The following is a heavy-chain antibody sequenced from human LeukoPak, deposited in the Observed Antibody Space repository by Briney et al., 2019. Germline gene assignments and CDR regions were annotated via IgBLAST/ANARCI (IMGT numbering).Heavy chain of an antibody. J-gene: IGHJ4*02. CDR2: IYYNGIS. CDR1: GGSISGYY. Sequence: SETLSLTCTVSGGSISGYYWSWIRQPPGKGLEWIAYIYYNGISNYNPSLKSRVIISVDSSKNQFSLKLTSATAADTAVYYCARGGGDTYYYDSSGYFDYWGQGTLVTVSS. CDR3: ARGGGDTYYYDSSGYFDY. D-gene: IGHD3-22*01. V-gene: IGHV4-59*01.